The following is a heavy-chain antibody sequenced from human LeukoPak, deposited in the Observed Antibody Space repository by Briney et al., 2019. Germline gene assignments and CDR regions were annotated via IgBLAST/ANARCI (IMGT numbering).Heavy chain of an antibody. D-gene: IGHD3-10*01. V-gene: IGHV3-74*01. CDR1: GFTFSTYL. J-gene: IGHJ6*03. CDR3: AKEGSYYGSGIVHYYYMDV. Sequence: GGSLRLSCAASGFTFSTYLMHWVRQAPGKGLVWVSRIHGDGISTTYADSVKGRFTISRDNAKNTLYLQMNSLRAEDTAVYYCAKEGSYYGSGIVHYYYMDVWGKGTTVTVSS. CDR2: IHGDGIST.